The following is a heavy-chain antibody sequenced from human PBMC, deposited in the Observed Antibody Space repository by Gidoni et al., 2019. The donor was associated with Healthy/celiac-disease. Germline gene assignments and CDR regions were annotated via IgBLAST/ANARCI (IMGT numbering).Heavy chain of an antibody. J-gene: IGHJ4*02. CDR3: ARDRDGYMASFLLGDY. CDR2: INPSGGST. D-gene: IGHD5-12*01. Sequence: QVQLVQSGAEVKKPGASVKVSCKASGYTFTSYYMHWVRQAPGQGLEWMGVINPSGGSTSYAQKLQGRVTMTRDTSTSTVYMELSSLRSEDTAVYYCARDRDGYMASFLLGDYWGQGTLVTVSS. V-gene: IGHV1-46*04. CDR1: GYTFTSYY.